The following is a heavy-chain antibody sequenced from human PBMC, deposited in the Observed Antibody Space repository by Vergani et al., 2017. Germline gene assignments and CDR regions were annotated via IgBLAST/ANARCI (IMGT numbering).Heavy chain of an antibody. CDR1: GFSLSTSGVG. CDR2: IYWDDDK. D-gene: IGHD6-19*01. Sequence: QITLKESGPTLVKPTQTLTLTCTFSGFSLSTSGVGVGWIRQPPGKALEWLALIYWDDDKRYSPFLKSRLTITKDTSKNHVVLTMTNMDPVDTATYYCEYSGSSGWYEVPERHYYFYGMYVWGQGTTVTVSS. V-gene: IGHV2-5*02. CDR3: EYSGSSGWYEVPERHYYFYGMYV. J-gene: IGHJ6*02.